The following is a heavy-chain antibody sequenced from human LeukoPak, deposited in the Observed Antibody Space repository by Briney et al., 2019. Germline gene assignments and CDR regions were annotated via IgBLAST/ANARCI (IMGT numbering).Heavy chain of an antibody. V-gene: IGHV3-23*01. CDR1: GFTFSGYA. Sequence: GGSLRLSCAASGFTFSGYAMSWVRQAPGKGLEWVSAISGSGGSTYYADSVKGRFTISRDNSKNTLYLQMNSLRAEDTAVYYCAKPDYYDSSGYRPPYYFDYWGQGTLVTVSS. D-gene: IGHD3-22*01. CDR3: AKPDYYDSSGYRPPYYFDY. CDR2: ISGSGGST. J-gene: IGHJ4*02.